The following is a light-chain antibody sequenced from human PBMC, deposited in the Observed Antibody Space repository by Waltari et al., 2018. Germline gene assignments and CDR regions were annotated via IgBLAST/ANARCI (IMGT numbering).Light chain of an antibody. V-gene: IGKV3-15*01. CDR1: QSVSNN. CDR2: GAA. CDR3: QQYNNWLWT. J-gene: IGKJ1*01. Sequence: ERGMTQSPATLSVSPGERATLPCRASQSVSNNLAWYQQKPGQAPRLLIYGAATRATDIPARFSGSGSGTEFTLTISSLQSEDFAVYYCQQYNNWLWTFGQGTKVEVK.